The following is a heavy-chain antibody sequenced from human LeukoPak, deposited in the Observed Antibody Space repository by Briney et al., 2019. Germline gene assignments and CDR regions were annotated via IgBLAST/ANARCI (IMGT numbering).Heavy chain of an antibody. V-gene: IGHV3-23*01. D-gene: IGHD2-2*01. Sequence: GGSLRLSCAASGFTFSTYAMGWVRLAPGQGLEWVSVISGSSSNIYYGESVKGRFTISRDNSKNTLYLQMNSLRAEDTAVYYCAKDPVPGGYMDVWGKGTTVTVSS. J-gene: IGHJ6*03. CDR2: ISGSSSNI. CDR3: AKDPVPGGYMDV. CDR1: GFTFSTYA.